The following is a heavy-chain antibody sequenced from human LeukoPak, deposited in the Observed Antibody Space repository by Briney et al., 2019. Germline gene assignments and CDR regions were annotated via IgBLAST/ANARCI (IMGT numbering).Heavy chain of an antibody. CDR1: GFTFISYA. Sequence: TGGSLRLSCAASGFTFISYAIHWVRQAPGKGLEWVAVISFHGTDTFYADSVKGRFTISRDNSKNTLYLQMSSLRGDDTAVYYCARPRARVTRISSFDMWGQGTMVTVSS. V-gene: IGHV3-30*04. J-gene: IGHJ3*02. D-gene: IGHD2/OR15-2a*01. CDR2: ISFHGTDT. CDR3: ARPRARVTRISSFDM.